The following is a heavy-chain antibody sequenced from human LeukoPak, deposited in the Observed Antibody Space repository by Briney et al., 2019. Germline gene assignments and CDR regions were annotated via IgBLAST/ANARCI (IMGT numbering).Heavy chain of an antibody. CDR3: ARDAGYYYGSGSYFDY. V-gene: IGHV1-69*06. CDR1: GGTFSSYA. D-gene: IGHD3-10*01. Sequence: SVKVSCKASGGTFSSYAISWVRQAPGQGLEWMGGIIPIFGTANYAQKFQGRVTITADKSTSTAYMELSSLRSEDTAVYYCARDAGYYYGSGSYFDYWSQGTLVTVSS. J-gene: IGHJ4*02. CDR2: IIPIFGTA.